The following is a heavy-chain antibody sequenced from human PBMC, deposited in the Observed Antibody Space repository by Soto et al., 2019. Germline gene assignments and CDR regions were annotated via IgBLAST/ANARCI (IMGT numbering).Heavy chain of an antibody. J-gene: IGHJ6*02. CDR2: TRNEANSYTT. D-gene: IGHD1-26*01. V-gene: IGHV3-72*01. Sequence: PGGSLRPSCAASGFSFSDHYMDWVRQAPGKGLEWVGRTRNEANSYTTEYAASVKGRFTVSRDDSENSLYLQMNSLKTEDTAVYYCARNVGPTGMDVWGQGTTVTVSS. CDR3: ARNVGPTGMDV. CDR1: GFSFSDHY.